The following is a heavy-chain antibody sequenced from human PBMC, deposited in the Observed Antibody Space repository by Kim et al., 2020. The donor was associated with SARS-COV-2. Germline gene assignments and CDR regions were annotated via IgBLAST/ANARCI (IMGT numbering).Heavy chain of an antibody. D-gene: IGHD5-12*01. Sequence: GGSLRLSCAASGFTFSSYSMNWVRQAPGKGLEWVSYISSSSSTIYYADSVKGRFTISRDNAKNSLYLQMNSLRAEDTAVYYCARSGYDWGSYSYYYGMVVWGQGSTPTVSS. J-gene: IGHJ6*02. CDR3: ARSGYDWGSYSYYYGMVV. CDR2: ISSSSSTI. CDR1: GFTFSSYS. V-gene: IGHV3-48*04.